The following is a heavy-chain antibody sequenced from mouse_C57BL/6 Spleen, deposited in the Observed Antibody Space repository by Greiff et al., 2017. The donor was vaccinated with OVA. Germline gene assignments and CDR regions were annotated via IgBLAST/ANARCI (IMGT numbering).Heavy chain of an antibody. CDR2: FYPGSGSI. J-gene: IGHJ2*01. CDR1: GYTFTEYT. V-gene: IGHV1-62-2*01. D-gene: IGHD1-1*01. CDR3: ARPQGYYGSSYDYFDY. Sequence: QVQLQQSGAELVKPGASVKLSCKASGYTFTEYTIHWVKRRSGQGLEWIGWFYPGSGSIKYNEKFKDKATLTADKSSSTVYMELSRLTSEDSAVYFCARPQGYYGSSYDYFDYWGQGTTLTVSS.